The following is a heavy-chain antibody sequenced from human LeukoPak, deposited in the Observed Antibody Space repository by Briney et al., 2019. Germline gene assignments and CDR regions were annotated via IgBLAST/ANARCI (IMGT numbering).Heavy chain of an antibody. Sequence: PGGPLRLSCAASGFTFSSYAMHWVRQAPGKGLEWVAVISYDGSNKYYADSVKGRFTISRDNSKNTLYLQMNSLRAEDTAVYYCARDRFWSVVPAAIPYYFDYWGQGTLVTVSS. D-gene: IGHD2-2*01. CDR2: ISYDGSNK. V-gene: IGHV3-30*04. CDR3: ARDRFWSVVPAAIPYYFDY. CDR1: GFTFSSYA. J-gene: IGHJ4*02.